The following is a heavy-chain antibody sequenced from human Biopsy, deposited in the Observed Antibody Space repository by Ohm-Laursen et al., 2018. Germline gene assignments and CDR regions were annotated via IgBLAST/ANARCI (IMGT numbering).Heavy chain of an antibody. Sequence: SLRLSCAASGSPFTNAWMSWVRQAPRKGLEGVGRIKSKTGGGTIDYAASVKGRFSISRDDSKNTLYLQMNSPKAEDTAVYYCLSNWLDPWGQGTLVTVSS. J-gene: IGHJ5*02. CDR3: LSNWLDP. CDR2: IKSKTGGGTI. CDR1: GSPFTNAW. V-gene: IGHV3-15*01.